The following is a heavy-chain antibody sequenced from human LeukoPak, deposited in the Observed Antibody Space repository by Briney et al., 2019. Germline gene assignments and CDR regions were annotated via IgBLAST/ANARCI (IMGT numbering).Heavy chain of an antibody. Sequence: GGSLRLSCAASGFTFSNYWMHWVRQAPGKGLVWVSRINSDGSSTRYADSVKGRFTSSRDNAENTLYLQMNSLRAEDTAVYYCARPPYSSSWDPGWFDPWGQGTLITVTS. CDR2: INSDGSST. D-gene: IGHD6-13*01. V-gene: IGHV3-74*01. CDR3: ARPPYSSSWDPGWFDP. CDR1: GFTFSNYW. J-gene: IGHJ5*02.